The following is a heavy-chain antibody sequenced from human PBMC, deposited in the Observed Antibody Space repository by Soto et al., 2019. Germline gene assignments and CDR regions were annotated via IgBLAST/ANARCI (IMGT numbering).Heavy chain of an antibody. CDR3: ARAGLPLLRGWPIYYDY. CDR2: INAGNGNT. CDR1: GYTFTSYG. Sequence: ASVKVSFKASGYTFTSYGISWVRQAPGQRLEWMGWINAGNGNTKYSQKFQGRVTITRDTSASTAYMELSSLRSEDTAVYYCARAGLPLLRGWPIYYDYWGQGTLVTVSS. J-gene: IGHJ4*02. D-gene: IGHD3-16*01. V-gene: IGHV1-3*01.